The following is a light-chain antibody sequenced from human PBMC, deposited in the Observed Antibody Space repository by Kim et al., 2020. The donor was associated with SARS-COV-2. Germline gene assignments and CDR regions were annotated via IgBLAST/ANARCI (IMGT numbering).Light chain of an antibody. CDR1: SGHSSYA. V-gene: IGLV4-69*01. J-gene: IGLJ2*01. Sequence: SVKHTCTLSSGHSSYAIAWHQQQPEKGPRYLMKLNSDGSHSKGDGIPDRFSGSSSGAERYLTISSLQSEDEADYYCQTCGTGIRVFGGGTQLTVL. CDR3: QTCGTGIRV. CDR2: LNSDGSH.